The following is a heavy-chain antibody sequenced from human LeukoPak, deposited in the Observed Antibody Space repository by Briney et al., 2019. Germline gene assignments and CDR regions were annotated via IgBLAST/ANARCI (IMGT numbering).Heavy chain of an antibody. D-gene: IGHD4-23*01. J-gene: IGHJ4*02. CDR2: ISWNSDSI. Sequence: SLRLSCAASGFTFDDYAMHWVRQAPGKGLEWVSGISWNSDSIGYADSVKGRFTISRDIAKNSLYLKMNSLRADDTALYYCAKGRLTTTVVTSDYSGQGTLVTVSS. V-gene: IGHV3-9*01. CDR3: AKGRLTTTVVTSDY. CDR1: GFTFDDYA.